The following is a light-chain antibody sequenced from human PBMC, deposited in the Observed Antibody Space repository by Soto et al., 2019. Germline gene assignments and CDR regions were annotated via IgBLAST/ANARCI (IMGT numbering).Light chain of an antibody. V-gene: IGKV3-15*01. CDR1: QSVSSN. CDR3: QQYNNWPPVYT. CDR2: GAS. Sequence: EIVMTQSPATLSVSPGERATLSRRASQSVSSNLAWYQQKPGQAPRLLIYGASTRATGIPARFSGSGSGTEFTLTISSLQSEDFAVYYCQQYNNWPPVYTFGQGTKLEIK. J-gene: IGKJ2*01.